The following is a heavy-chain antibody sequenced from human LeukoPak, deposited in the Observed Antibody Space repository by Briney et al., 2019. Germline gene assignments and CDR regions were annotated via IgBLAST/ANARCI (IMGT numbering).Heavy chain of an antibody. D-gene: IGHD3-10*01. CDR2: IKQDGSEK. CDR1: GFTFSSYW. Sequence: GGSLRLSCAASGFTFSSYWMSWVRQAPGKGLEWVANIKQDGSEKYYVDSVKGRFTISRDNAKNSLYLQVNSLRAEDTAVYYCARLWFGESLDYWGQGTLVTVSS. V-gene: IGHV3-7*01. J-gene: IGHJ4*02. CDR3: ARLWFGESLDY.